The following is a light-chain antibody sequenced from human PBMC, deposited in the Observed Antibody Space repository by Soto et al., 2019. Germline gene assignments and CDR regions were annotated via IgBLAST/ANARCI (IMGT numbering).Light chain of an antibody. Sequence: ETVMTQSPATLSLPPGDRATLSCRASQSVSSKLVWYQQKPGQAPRFLIYGASTRATGIPARFRGSGSGTEFTLTIDSLQSEDFAVYYCQQYDDWPPAFGGGTKVEIK. CDR2: GAS. J-gene: IGKJ4*01. V-gene: IGKV3-15*01. CDR1: QSVSSK. CDR3: QQYDDWPPA.